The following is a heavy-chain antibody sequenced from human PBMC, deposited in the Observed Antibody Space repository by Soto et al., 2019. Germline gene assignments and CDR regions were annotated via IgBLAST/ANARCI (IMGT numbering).Heavy chain of an antibody. CDR2: IYPSDSDT. Sequence: LKISCKGSGYNFAGYWIAWVRQMPGKGLELMGIIYPSDSDTRYRPSFQGQVTISADKSISSAYLQWSSLRASDTAMYYCARGGVSTRTFDYWGQGTRVTVSS. D-gene: IGHD3-3*01. J-gene: IGHJ4*02. CDR3: ARGGVSTRTFDY. CDR1: GYNFAGYW. V-gene: IGHV5-51*01.